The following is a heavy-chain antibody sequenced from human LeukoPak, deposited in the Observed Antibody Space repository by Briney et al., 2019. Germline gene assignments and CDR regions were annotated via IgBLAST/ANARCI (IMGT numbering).Heavy chain of an antibody. CDR1: GFTLSNAW. CDR3: TTAPVPAASNDY. CDR2: IKSKTDGGTT. J-gene: IGHJ4*02. V-gene: IGHV3-15*01. D-gene: IGHD2-2*01. Sequence: PGGSLRLSCAASGFTLSNAWMSWVRQAPGKGLEWVGRIKSKTDGGTTDYAAPVKGRFTISRDDSKNTLYLQMNSLKTEDTAVYYCTTAPVPAASNDYWGQGTLVTVSS.